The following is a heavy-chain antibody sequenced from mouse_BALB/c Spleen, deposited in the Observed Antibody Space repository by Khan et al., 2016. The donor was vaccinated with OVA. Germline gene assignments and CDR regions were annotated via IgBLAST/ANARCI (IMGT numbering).Heavy chain of an antibody. J-gene: IGHJ2*01. Sequence: VQLKESGPGLVKPSQSLSLTCTVTGYSITSNYAWNWIRQFPGNKLEWMGYISYSDSTSYNPSLKSRISITRDTSQNQFFLQLNSVTTEDTATYYCARGNYYGYYFDYWGQGTTHTVSS. CDR1: GYSITSNYA. CDR2: ISYSDST. D-gene: IGHD1-1*01. CDR3: ARGNYYGYYFDY. V-gene: IGHV3-2*02.